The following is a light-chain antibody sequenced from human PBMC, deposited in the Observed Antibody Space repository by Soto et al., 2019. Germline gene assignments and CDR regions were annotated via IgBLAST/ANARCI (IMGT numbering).Light chain of an antibody. CDR1: QSVSSN. J-gene: IGKJ2*01. Sequence: EIVLTQSPATLSLSPGERATLSCRASQSVSSNLAWYQQKLGQAPRLLIYDAFNRATGIPARFSGSGSGTDFTLTNSNLEPEDFAVYYCQQRSSWPTFGQGTKLEIK. CDR2: DAF. V-gene: IGKV3-11*01. CDR3: QQRSSWPT.